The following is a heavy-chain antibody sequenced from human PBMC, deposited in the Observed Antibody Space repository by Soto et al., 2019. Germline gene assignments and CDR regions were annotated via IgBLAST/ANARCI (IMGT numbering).Heavy chain of an antibody. Sequence: GGSLRLSCAASGFTFSSYAIHWVRQAPGKGLEWLAVISYDGSNKYYADSVKGRFTISRDNSKNTLYLQMNSLRAEDTAVYYCARVVMVRGVIIGYYYYGMDVWGQGTTVTVSS. J-gene: IGHJ6*02. CDR3: ARVVMVRGVIIGYYYYGMDV. CDR1: GFTFSSYA. CDR2: ISYDGSNK. D-gene: IGHD3-10*01. V-gene: IGHV3-30-3*01.